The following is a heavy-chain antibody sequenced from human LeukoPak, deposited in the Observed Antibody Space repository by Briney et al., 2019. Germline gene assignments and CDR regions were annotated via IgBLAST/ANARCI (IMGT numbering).Heavy chain of an antibody. D-gene: IGHD1-1*01. CDR2: IRYDGTNK. J-gene: IGHJ4*02. CDR1: GFTFSTYG. Sequence: GGSLRLSCAASGFTFSTYGMHWVRQAPGKGPEWVAFIRYDGTNKYYADSVKGRFTNSRDNSKHPLYLQMNSLRGEDTAVYFCAKDKDPWKSTAISDFDYWGQGTLVTVSS. CDR3: AKDKDPWKSTAISDFDY. V-gene: IGHV3-30*02.